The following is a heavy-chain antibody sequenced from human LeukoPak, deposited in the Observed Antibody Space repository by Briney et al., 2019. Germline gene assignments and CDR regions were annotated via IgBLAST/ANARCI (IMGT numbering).Heavy chain of an antibody. V-gene: IGHV4-59*08. CDR3: VGQGGRSGYNDLLLPVDY. J-gene: IGHJ4*02. CDR1: GGSISSNY. D-gene: IGHD3-3*01. CDR2: ISYSGST. Sequence: SETLSLTCTVSGGSISSNYWSWIRQPPGKGLEWIGYISYSGSTNYNPSLKSRVTISVDTSKNHFSLRQSSVTAADTAVYYCVGQGGRSGYNDLLLPVDYWGQGSLVTVSS.